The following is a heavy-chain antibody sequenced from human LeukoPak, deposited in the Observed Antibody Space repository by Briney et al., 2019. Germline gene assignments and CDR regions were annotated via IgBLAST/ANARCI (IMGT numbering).Heavy chain of an antibody. D-gene: IGHD3-3*01. V-gene: IGHV1-8*01. CDR2: MNPNSGNT. Sequence: ASVKVSCKASGYTFTSYDINWVRQATGQGLEWMGWMNPNSGNTGYAQKFQGRVTMTRNTSISTAYMELSSLRSEDTAVYYCAYYDFWSGYCTGANGMDVWGQGTTVTVSS. CDR3: AYYDFWSGYCTGANGMDV. CDR1: GYTFTSYD. J-gene: IGHJ6*02.